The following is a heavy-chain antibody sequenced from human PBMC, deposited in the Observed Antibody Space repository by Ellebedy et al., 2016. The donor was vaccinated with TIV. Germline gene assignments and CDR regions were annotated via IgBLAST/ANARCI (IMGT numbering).Heavy chain of an antibody. CDR3: ARASYDATGPFDP. CDR2: IIPILGTP. D-gene: IGHD2-8*02. Sequence: SVKVSCXASGGTFNSYVISWVRQAPGQGLEWMGRIIPILGTPNYAQQFQGRVTMTRDTASPTVYMDLRGLGSGDTAVYYCARASYDATGPFDPWGQGTLVTVSS. J-gene: IGHJ5*02. V-gene: IGHV1-69*04. CDR1: GGTFNSYV.